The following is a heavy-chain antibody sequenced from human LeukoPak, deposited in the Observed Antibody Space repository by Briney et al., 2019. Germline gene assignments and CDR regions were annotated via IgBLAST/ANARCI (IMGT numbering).Heavy chain of an antibody. V-gene: IGHV1-69*04. J-gene: IGHJ3*02. CDR1: GGTFSSYA. CDR3: ASPSYDSSGYPDAFDI. CDR2: IIPILGIA. Sequence: SVKVSCKASGGTFSSYAINWVRQAPGQGLEWMGRIIPILGIANYAQKFQGRVTITADKSTSTAYMELSSLRSEDTAVYYCASPSYDSSGYPDAFDIWGQGTMVTVSS. D-gene: IGHD3-22*01.